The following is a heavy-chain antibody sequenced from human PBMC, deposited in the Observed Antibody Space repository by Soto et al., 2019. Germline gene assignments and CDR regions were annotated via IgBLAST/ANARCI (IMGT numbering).Heavy chain of an antibody. V-gene: IGHV4-34*01. J-gene: IGHJ4*02. Sequence: QVQLQQWGAGLLKPSETLSLTCAVYGGSFSGYYWTWIRQPPGTGLEWIGEINHSGSTNYNPSLKIRVPIALDAAKNQCSLELTSVPAADPGVYYCARDKITGLFDYWGQGTLVTVSS. CDR3: ARDKITGLFDY. CDR2: INHSGST. D-gene: IGHD3-16*01. CDR1: GGSFSGYY.